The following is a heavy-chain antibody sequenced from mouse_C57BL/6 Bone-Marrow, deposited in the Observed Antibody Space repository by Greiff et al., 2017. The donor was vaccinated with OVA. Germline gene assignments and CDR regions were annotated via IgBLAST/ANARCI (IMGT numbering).Heavy chain of an antibody. CDR1: GYTFTSYW. CDR2: IDPSDSYT. V-gene: IGHV1-50*01. J-gene: IGHJ2*01. Sequence: VQLQQPGAELVKPGASVKLSCKASGYTFTSYWMQWVKQRPGQGLEWIGEIDPSDSYTNYNQKFKGKATLTVDTSSSTAYMQLSSLTSEDSAVYYCARGRCYFDYWGQGTTLTVSS. CDR3: ARGRCYFDY.